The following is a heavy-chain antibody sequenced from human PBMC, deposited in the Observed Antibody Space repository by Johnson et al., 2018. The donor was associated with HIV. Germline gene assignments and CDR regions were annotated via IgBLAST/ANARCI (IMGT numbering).Heavy chain of an antibody. CDR2: ICTAGDT. Sequence: VQLVESGGGLKQPGGSLRLSCAASGFTFSSYDMHWVRQATGKGLEWVSTICTAGDTYYPGSVKGRFTVSREDAKNSLYLQMNSLRAEDTAVYYCAREDPYDYSTGPDVFDIWGQGTMVTVS. CDR3: AREDPYDYSTGPDVFDI. J-gene: IGHJ3*02. D-gene: IGHD2-8*02. CDR1: GFTFSSYD. V-gene: IGHV3-13*01.